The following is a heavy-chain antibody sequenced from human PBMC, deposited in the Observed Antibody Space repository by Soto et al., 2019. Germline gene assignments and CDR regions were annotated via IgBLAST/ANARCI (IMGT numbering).Heavy chain of an antibody. CDR2: VHESGST. Sequence: SETLSLTCSVSGDAISNYYWSWIRQTPGRGLEWIGCVHESGSTDYNPSLRGRVIISLHTSKSQFSLSLRSATAADTAVYYCARDRAYYESSGLYFDYWGQGTLVTVSS. D-gene: IGHD3-22*01. V-gene: IGHV4-59*01. CDR3: ARDRAYYESSGLYFDY. CDR1: GDAISNYY. J-gene: IGHJ4*02.